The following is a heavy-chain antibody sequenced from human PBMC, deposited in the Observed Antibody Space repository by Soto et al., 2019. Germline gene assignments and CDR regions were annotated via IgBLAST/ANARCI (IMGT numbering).Heavy chain of an antibody. D-gene: IGHD3-9*01. V-gene: IGHV3-33*01. CDR1: GFAFSADA. J-gene: IGHJ4*01. Sequence: QVQLVESGGGVIQPGTSLRLSCAASGFAFSADAMRWVRQAPGKGLEWVAVLWADASRPFSLDSVKGRFSISRDNSKNTLDLQMNNPRIDDTAMYFCVSTTGYWGRSHNWGHGTLVSVSS. CDR2: LWADASRP. CDR3: VSTTGYWGRSHN.